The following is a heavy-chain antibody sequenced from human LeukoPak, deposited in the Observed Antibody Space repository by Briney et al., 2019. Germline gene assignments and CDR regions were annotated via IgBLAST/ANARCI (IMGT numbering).Heavy chain of an antibody. V-gene: IGHV4-59*01. Sequence: SETLSLTCAVSGASISSYYWSWIRQPPGKGLEWIGYIYYSGSTNFHPSLKSRVTISLDTSENRFSLKLSSVTAADTAVYYCARGGVYFDYWGQGTLVTVSS. J-gene: IGHJ4*02. CDR2: IYYSGST. CDR1: GASISSYY. CDR3: ARGGVYFDY.